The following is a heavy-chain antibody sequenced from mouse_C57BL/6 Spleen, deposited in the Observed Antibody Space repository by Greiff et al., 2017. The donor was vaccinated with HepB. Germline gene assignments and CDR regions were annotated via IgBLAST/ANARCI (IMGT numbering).Heavy chain of an antibody. J-gene: IGHJ2*01. CDR1: GYAFSSSW. CDR2: IYPGDGDT. CDR3: ARGGQLRLRGYFDD. Sequence: VQLQQSGPELVKPGASVKISCKASGYAFSSSWMNWVKQRPGKGLEWIGRIYPGDGDTNYNGKFKGKATLTADNSSSTAYMQLSSLTSEDSAVYFCARGGQLRLRGYFDDWGQGTTLTVSS. D-gene: IGHD3-2*02. V-gene: IGHV1-82*01.